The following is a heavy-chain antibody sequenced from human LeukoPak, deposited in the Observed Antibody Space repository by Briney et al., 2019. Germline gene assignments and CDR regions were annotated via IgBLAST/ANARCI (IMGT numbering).Heavy chain of an antibody. D-gene: IGHD5-18*01. CDR2: INHGGST. Sequence: PSETLSLTCAVYGGSLSAYYWTWIRQPPGKGLEWIGEINHGGSTNYNPSLKSRVTISIDTSKNQFSLKLSSVTAADTAVYYCARRAAGYSYGYGDYNYYYYMDVWGKGTTVTVSS. CDR3: ARRAAGYSYGYGDYNYYYYMDV. V-gene: IGHV4-34*01. J-gene: IGHJ6*03. CDR1: GGSLSAYY.